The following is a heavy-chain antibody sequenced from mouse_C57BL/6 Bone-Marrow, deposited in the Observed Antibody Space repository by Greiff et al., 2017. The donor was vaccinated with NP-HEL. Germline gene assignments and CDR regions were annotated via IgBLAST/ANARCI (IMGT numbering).Heavy chain of an antibody. V-gene: IGHV1-55*01. D-gene: IGHD1-1*01. Sequence: QVQLQQPGAELVKPGASVKMSCKASGYTFTSYWITWVKQRPGQGLEWIGDIYPGSGSTNYNEKFKSKATLTVDTSSSTAYMQLSSLTSEDSAVYYGARDYYGSSCYAMDYWGQGTSVTVSS. CDR1: GYTFTSYW. J-gene: IGHJ4*01. CDR2: IYPGSGST. CDR3: ARDYYGSSCYAMDY.